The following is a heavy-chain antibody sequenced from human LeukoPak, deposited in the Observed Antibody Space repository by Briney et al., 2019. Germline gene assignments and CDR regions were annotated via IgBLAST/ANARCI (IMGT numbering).Heavy chain of an antibody. Sequence: GGSLRLSGAASGFTFSSYSMNWVRQAPGKGLEWVSYISSSSSTIYYADSVKGRFTISRDNAKNSLYLQMNSLRAEDTAVYYCARGRGGYYDSSGYYFGYWGQGTLVTVSS. D-gene: IGHD3-22*01. CDR3: ARGRGGYYDSSGYYFGY. J-gene: IGHJ4*02. CDR1: GFTFSSYS. V-gene: IGHV3-48*04. CDR2: ISSSSSTI.